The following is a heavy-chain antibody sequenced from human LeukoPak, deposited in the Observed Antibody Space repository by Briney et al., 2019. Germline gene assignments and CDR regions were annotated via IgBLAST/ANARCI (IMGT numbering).Heavy chain of an antibody. J-gene: IGHJ4*02. CDR3: ARDVASSGWGGYFDY. V-gene: IGHV3-30*04. D-gene: IGHD6-19*01. CDR2: ISYDGSNK. CDR1: GFTFSSYA. Sequence: PGGSLRLSCAASGFTFSSYAMHWVRQAPGKGLEWVAVISYDGSNKYYADSVKGRFTISRDNSKNTLYLQMNSLRAEDTAVYYCARDVASSGWGGYFDYWGQGTLVTVSS.